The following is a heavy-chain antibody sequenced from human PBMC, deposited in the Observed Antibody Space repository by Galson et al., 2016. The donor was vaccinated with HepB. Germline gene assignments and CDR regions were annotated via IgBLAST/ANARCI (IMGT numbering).Heavy chain of an antibody. CDR3: AKDGGSGRASDS. Sequence: SLRLSCAASGFIFSRYGMHWVRQAPGKGLEWVAVISYDGSSKYYADSVRGRFTISRDNSRNTLYLQMNSLRTEDAAVYYCAKDGGSGRASDSWGRGTLVTVSS. V-gene: IGHV3-30*18. J-gene: IGHJ4*02. CDR1: GFIFSRYG. D-gene: IGHD3-10*01. CDR2: ISYDGSSK.